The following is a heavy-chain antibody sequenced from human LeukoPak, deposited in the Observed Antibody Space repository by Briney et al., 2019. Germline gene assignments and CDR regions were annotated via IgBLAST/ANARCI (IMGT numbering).Heavy chain of an antibody. CDR3: ARVKPRNSMVRGVITFPSAFDI. D-gene: IGHD3-10*01. Sequence: ASVKVSCKASGYTFTCYYMHWVRQAPGQGLEWMGWINPNSGGTNYAQKFQGRVTMTRDTSISTAYMELSRLRSDDTAVYYCARVKPRNSMVRGVITFPSAFDIWGQGTMVTVSS. CDR2: INPNSGGT. CDR1: GYTFTCYY. J-gene: IGHJ3*02. V-gene: IGHV1-2*02.